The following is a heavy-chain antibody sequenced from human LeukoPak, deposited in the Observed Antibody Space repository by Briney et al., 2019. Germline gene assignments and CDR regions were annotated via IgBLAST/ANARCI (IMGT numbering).Heavy chain of an antibody. Sequence: SETLSLTCEVSGYSISSDKYWGWIRQPPGKGLEWIGSIYHTGSTYYNPSLKSRVSISVDTSKNQFSLKFTSVTAADTAVYYCARSHSGWQGHNNWFDPWGQGRLVTVSS. V-gene: IGHV4-38-2*01. J-gene: IGHJ5*02. CDR3: ARSHSGWQGHNNWFDP. CDR1: GYSISSDKY. D-gene: IGHD6-19*01. CDR2: IYHTGST.